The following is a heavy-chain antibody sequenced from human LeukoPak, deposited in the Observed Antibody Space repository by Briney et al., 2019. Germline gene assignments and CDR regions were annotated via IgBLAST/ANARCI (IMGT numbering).Heavy chain of an antibody. CDR1: GFTFNSSN. CDR2: ISGSSDTI. V-gene: IGHV3-48*01. Sequence: PGGSLRLSCAASGFTFNSSNMNWVRQAPGKGLEWVSYISGSSDTIYYADSVKGRFTISRDNAKNSLYLQMNSLRAEDTAVYYCARANNWVPWFDPWGQGTLVTVSS. D-gene: IGHD1-20*01. J-gene: IGHJ5*02. CDR3: ARANNWVPWFDP.